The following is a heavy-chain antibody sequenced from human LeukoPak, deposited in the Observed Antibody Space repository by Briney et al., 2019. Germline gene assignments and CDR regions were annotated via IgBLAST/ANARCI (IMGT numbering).Heavy chain of an antibody. Sequence: SETLSLTCTVSGGSISSSSYCWGWLRQPPGKGLEWIGSIYYSGSTYYNPSLKSRVTISVDTSKNQFSLKLSSVIAADTAVYYCASRIQLWFFDYWGQGTLVTVSS. CDR3: ASRIQLWFFDY. CDR1: GGSISSSSYC. D-gene: IGHD5-18*01. J-gene: IGHJ4*02. CDR2: IYYSGST. V-gene: IGHV4-39*01.